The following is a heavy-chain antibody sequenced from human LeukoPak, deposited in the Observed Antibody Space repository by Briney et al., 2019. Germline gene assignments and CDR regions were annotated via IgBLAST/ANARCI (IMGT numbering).Heavy chain of an antibody. CDR3: ARDGLIAAAGHGDY. CDR1: GFTFSSYG. J-gene: IGHJ4*02. V-gene: IGHV3-33*01. CDR2: IWYDGSNK. Sequence: GGTLRHSCAPSGFTFSSYGMHWVRQAPGTGLEWVAVIWYDGSNKYYADSVKGRFTMSRDNSKNTLYLQMNSLRAEDTAVYYCARDGLIAAAGHGDYWGQGTLVTGSS. D-gene: IGHD6-13*01.